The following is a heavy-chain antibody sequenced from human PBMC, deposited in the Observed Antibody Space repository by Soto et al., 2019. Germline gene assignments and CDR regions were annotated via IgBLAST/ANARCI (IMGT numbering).Heavy chain of an antibody. CDR1: GFTFSSYS. D-gene: IGHD3-10*01. Sequence: GGSLRLSCAASGFTFSSYSMNWVRQAPGKGLEWVSSISSSSSYIYYADSVKGRFTISRDNAKNSLYLQMNSLRAEDTAVYYCARDASKGYGSGSYPPGFDPWGQGTLVTVSS. V-gene: IGHV3-21*01. CDR2: ISSSSSYI. J-gene: IGHJ5*02. CDR3: ARDASKGYGSGSYPPGFDP.